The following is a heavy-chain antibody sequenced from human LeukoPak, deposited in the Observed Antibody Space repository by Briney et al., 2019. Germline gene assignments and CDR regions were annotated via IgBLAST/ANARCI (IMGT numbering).Heavy chain of an antibody. CDR1: GFTFSSYS. Sequence: GGSLRLSCAASGFTFSSYSMNWVRQAPGKGLEWVSSISSSSSYIYYADSVKGRFTISRDNSKNTLYLQMNSLRAEDTAVYYCARNLYYYDSSGYFYYWGQGTLVTVSS. CDR3: ARNLYYYDSSGYFYY. CDR2: ISSSSSYI. J-gene: IGHJ4*02. D-gene: IGHD3-22*01. V-gene: IGHV3-21*01.